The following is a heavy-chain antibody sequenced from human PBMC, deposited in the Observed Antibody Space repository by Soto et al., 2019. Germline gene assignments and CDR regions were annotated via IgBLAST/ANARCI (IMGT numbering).Heavy chain of an antibody. D-gene: IGHD6-19*01. CDR1: GFTFSSYG. V-gene: IGHV3-30*18. Sequence: LRLSCAASGFTFSSYGMHWVRQAPGKGLEWVAVISYDGSNKYYADSVKGRFTISRDNSKNTLYLQMNSLRAEDTAVYYCAKDGEAVAGTYWGQGTLVTVSS. CDR2: ISYDGSNK. J-gene: IGHJ4*02. CDR3: AKDGEAVAGTY.